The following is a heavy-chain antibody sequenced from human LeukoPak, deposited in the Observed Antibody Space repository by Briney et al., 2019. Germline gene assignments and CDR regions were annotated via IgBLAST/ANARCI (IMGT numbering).Heavy chain of an antibody. Sequence: PSETLSLTCTVSGGSISSSSYYWGWIRQPPGKGLEWIGSMYYSGNTYYNPSIQSRVTISLFTSESQFSLKLSSVTAADTAVYYCARDLYSSRTNDAFVIWGQGTMVTVSS. D-gene: IGHD6-13*01. CDR2: MYYSGNT. J-gene: IGHJ3*02. CDR1: GGSISSSSYY. V-gene: IGHV4-39*07. CDR3: ARDLYSSRTNDAFVI.